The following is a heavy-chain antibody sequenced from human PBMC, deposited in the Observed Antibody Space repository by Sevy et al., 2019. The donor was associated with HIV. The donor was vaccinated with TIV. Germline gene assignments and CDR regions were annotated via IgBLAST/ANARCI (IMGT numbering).Heavy chain of an antibody. D-gene: IGHD6-6*01. CDR3: ARQGSSSSFNYYYYYGMDV. J-gene: IGHJ6*02. Sequence: SLTCTVSGGSISSSSYYWGWIRQPPGKGLEWIGSIYYSGSTYYNPSLKSRVTISVDTSKNQFSLKLGSVTAADTAVYYCARQGSSSSFNYYYYYGMDVWGQGTTVTVSS. CDR2: IYYSGST. CDR1: GGSISSSSYY. V-gene: IGHV4-39*01.